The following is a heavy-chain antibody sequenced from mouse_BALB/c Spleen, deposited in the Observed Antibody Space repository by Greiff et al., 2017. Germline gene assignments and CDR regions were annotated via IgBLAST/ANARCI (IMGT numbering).Heavy chain of an antibody. CDR2: ISSGSSTI. CDR3: ARPDYGSSYGFAY. Sequence: EVKLVESGGGLVQPGGSRKLSCAASGFTFSSFGMHWVRQAPEKGLEWVAYISSGSSTIYYADTVTGRFTIARDNPKTTLFLQMTSLRSEDTAMYYCARPDYGSSYGFAYWGQGTLVTVSA. CDR1: GFTFSSFG. D-gene: IGHD1-1*01. J-gene: IGHJ3*01. V-gene: IGHV5-17*02.